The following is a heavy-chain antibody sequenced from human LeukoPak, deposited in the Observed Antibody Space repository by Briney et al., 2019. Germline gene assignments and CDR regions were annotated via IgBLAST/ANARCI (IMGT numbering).Heavy chain of an antibody. CDR1: GFTFSSYG. V-gene: IGHV3-30*02. CDR2: IRYDGSNK. Sequence: SGGSLRLSCAASGFTFSSYGMHWVRQAPGKGLEWVAFIRYDGSNKYYADSVKGRFTISRDNSKNTLYLQMNTLRDEDTAVYYCARGFSGHGLFDYWGQGTLVTVSS. J-gene: IGHJ4*02. D-gene: IGHD5-12*01. CDR3: ARGFSGHGLFDY.